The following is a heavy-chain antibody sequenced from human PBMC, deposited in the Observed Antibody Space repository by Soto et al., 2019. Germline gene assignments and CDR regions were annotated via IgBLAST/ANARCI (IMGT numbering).Heavy chain of an antibody. Sequence: GASVKVSCKASVYTLTTYAIHWVRQAPGQRLEWMGWINPGNGNTKYSQKFQGRVTITRDTSASTAYMELSSLRSEDTAVYYCARDPFDWLPPDVWGQGTTVTVSS. CDR2: INPGNGNT. J-gene: IGHJ6*02. CDR1: VYTLTTYA. V-gene: IGHV1-3*01. D-gene: IGHD3-9*01. CDR3: ARDPFDWLPPDV.